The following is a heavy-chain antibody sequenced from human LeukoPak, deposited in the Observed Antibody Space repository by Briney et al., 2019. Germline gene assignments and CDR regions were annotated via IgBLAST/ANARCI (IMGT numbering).Heavy chain of an antibody. D-gene: IGHD2-2*01. Sequence: PGGSLRLSCAASGFTVSSNYMSWVRQAPGKGLEWVSVIYSGGSTYHADSVKGRFTISRDNSKNTLYLQMNSLRAEDTAVYYCARYCSSTSCYHDAFDIWGQGTMVTVSS. V-gene: IGHV3-53*01. CDR1: GFTVSSNY. CDR2: IYSGGST. CDR3: ARYCSSTSCYHDAFDI. J-gene: IGHJ3*02.